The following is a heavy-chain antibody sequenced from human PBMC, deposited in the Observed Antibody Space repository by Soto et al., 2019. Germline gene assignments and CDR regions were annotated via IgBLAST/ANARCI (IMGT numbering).Heavy chain of an antibody. CDR1: GGSFSGYY. CDR2: INHSGST. Sequence: PSETLSLTCAVYGGSFSGYYWSWIRQPPGKGLEWIGEINHSGSTNYNPSLKSRVTISVDTSKNQFSLKLSSVTAADTAVYYCATHIAVAGTEVVASDIWGQGTMVTVSS. J-gene: IGHJ3*02. D-gene: IGHD6-19*01. CDR3: ATHIAVAGTEVVASDI. V-gene: IGHV4-34*01.